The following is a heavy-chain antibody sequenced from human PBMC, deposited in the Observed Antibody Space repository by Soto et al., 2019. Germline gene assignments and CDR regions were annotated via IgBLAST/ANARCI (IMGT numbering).Heavy chain of an antibody. CDR2: ISTYKKDT. V-gene: IGHV1-18*01. J-gene: IGHJ4*01. CDR1: GYTFTNYG. CDR3: AISDSGIYRD. D-gene: IGHD1-26*01. Sequence: QVQLVQSGAEVKKPGASVKVSCKASGYTFTNYGITWVRQAPGQGLEWMGWISTYKKDTDYAQKLQGRVTMTTDTTTSTAYMELRSLGSDDTAVCYWAISDSGIYRDWGHGTLVIFSS.